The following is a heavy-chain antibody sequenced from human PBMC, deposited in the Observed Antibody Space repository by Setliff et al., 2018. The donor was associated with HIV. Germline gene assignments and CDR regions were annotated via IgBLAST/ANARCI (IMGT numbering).Heavy chain of an antibody. CDR1: GYTFTSYY. J-gene: IGHJ4*02. CDR3: ARDGRPSYSSSSGPFDY. V-gene: IGHV1-46*01. Sequence: GASVKVSCKASGYTFTSYYIHWVRQAPGQGLEWMGVINPSGGSTSYAQKFQGRVTMTRDTSTSTVYMELSSLRSEDTAVYYCARDGRPSYSSSSGPFDYWGQGTLVTVSS. D-gene: IGHD6-6*01. CDR2: INPSGGST.